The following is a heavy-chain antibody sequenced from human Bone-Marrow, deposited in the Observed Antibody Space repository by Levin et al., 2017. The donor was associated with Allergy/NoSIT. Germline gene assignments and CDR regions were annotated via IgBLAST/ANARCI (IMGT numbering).Heavy chain of an antibody. CDR2: IYSGGVT. J-gene: IGHJ4*02. CDR1: GFTVNNNY. V-gene: IGHV3-53*01. D-gene: IGHD6-19*01. CDR3: ATSPRVAV. Sequence: GGSLRLSCAASGFTVNNNYMTWARQAPGKGLEWVSRIYSGGVTHYADSVKGRFTISRDSSRNTLYLQMNNLRAEDTAMYYCATSPRVAVWGQGTLVTVSS.